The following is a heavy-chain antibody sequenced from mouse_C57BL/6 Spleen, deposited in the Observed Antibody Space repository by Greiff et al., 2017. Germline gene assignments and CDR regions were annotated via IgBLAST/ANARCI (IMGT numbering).Heavy chain of an antibody. Sequence: EVQLQQSGPGMVKPSQSLSLTCTVTGYSITSGYDWHWIRHFPGNKLEWMGYISYSGSTNYNPSLKSRISITHDTSKNHFFLQLNSVTTEDTATXYCAREHYGSFAYWGQGTLVTVSA. V-gene: IGHV3-1*01. J-gene: IGHJ3*01. CDR1: GYSITSGYD. D-gene: IGHD1-1*02. CDR3: AREHYGSFAY. CDR2: ISYSGST.